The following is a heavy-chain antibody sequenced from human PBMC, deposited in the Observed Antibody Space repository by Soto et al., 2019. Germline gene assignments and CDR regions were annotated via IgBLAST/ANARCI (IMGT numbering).Heavy chain of an antibody. D-gene: IGHD6-6*01. V-gene: IGHV3-33*01. CDR2: IWYDGSNK. CDR1: EFNIRCYG. CDR3: ARETIAARSSLYY. J-gene: IGHJ4*02. Sequence: GGSLRLSSAAAEFNIRCYGRHWVRKKPGKGLEWVAVIWYDGSNKYYADSVKGRFTISRDNSKNTLYLQMNSLRAEDTAVYYCARETIAARSSLYYWGQGTLVTVSS.